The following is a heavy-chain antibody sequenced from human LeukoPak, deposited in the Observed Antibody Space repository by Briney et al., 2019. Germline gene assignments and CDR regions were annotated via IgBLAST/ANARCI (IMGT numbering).Heavy chain of an antibody. CDR1: GGSLSSGSYY. V-gene: IGHV4-61*01. Sequence: PSETLSLTCTVSGGSLSSGSYYWSWIRQPPGKGLEWIGYIYYSGSTNYNPSLKSRVTISVDTSKNRFSLKLSSVTAADTAVYYCAREMATIPGYFDYWGQGTLVTVSS. D-gene: IGHD5-24*01. CDR3: AREMATIPGYFDY. CDR2: IYYSGST. J-gene: IGHJ4*02.